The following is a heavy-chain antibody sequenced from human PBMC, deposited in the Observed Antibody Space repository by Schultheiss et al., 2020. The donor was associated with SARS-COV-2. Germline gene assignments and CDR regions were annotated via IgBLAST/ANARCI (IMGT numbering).Heavy chain of an antibody. CDR2: ISAYNGNT. V-gene: IGHV1-18*01. CDR1: GYTFTSYG. D-gene: IGHD3-9*01. CDR3: ARAWDILTGYYNSYFDY. Sequence: ASVKVSCKASGYTFTSYGISWVRQAPGQGLEWMGWISAYNGNTNYAQKLQGRVTMTTDTSTSTAYMELRSLRSEDTAVYYCARAWDILTGYYNSYFDYWGQGTLVTVSS. J-gene: IGHJ4*02.